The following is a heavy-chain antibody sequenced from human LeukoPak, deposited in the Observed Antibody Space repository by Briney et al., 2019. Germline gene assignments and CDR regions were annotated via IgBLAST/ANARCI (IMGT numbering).Heavy chain of an antibody. CDR1: GGSISSYY. V-gene: IGHV4-59*01. CDR3: ARDTSLRRGVN. J-gene: IGHJ4*02. CDR2: IYYSGST. D-gene: IGHD3-10*01. Sequence: SETLSLTCTVSGGSISSYYWSWIRQPPGKGLEWIGYIYYSGSTNYNPSLKGRVTISVDTSKNQFSLKLSSVTAADTAVYYCARDTSLRRGVNWGQGTLVTVSS.